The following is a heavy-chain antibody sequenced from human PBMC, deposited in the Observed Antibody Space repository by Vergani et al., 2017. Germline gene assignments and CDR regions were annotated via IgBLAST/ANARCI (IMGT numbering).Heavy chain of an antibody. CDR1: GFTFSSYG. D-gene: IGHD6-19*01. J-gene: IGHJ3*01. CDR2: ISYDGSNK. CDR3: AKDFQKQWLGPALDAFDF. V-gene: IGHV3-30*18. Sequence: QVQLVESGGGVVQPGRSLRLSCAASGFTFSSYGMHWVRQAPGKGLQWVAVISYDGSNKYYADSVNGRFTISRDNSKNTLFLQINSLRAEDTAVYYCAKDFQKQWLGPALDAFDFWGQGTMVTVSS.